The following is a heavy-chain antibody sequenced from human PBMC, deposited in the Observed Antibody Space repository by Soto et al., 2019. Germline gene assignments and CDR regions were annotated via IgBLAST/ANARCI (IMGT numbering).Heavy chain of an antibody. J-gene: IGHJ6*02. CDR2: IYYSGST. CDR1: GGSVSSGSYY. V-gene: IGHV4-61*01. CDR3: ARVDYDFWSGYPPDGMDV. D-gene: IGHD3-3*01. Sequence: PSETLSLTCTVSGGSVSSGSYYWSWIRQPPGKGLEWIGYIYYSGSTNYNPSLKSRVTISVDTSKNQFSLKLSSVTAAGTAVYYCARVDYDFWSGYPPDGMDVWGQGTTVTVSS.